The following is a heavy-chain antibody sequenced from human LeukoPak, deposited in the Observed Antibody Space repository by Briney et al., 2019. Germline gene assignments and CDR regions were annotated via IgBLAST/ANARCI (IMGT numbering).Heavy chain of an antibody. CDR1: GFTLSSSA. D-gene: IGHD4-17*01. V-gene: IGHV3-30*04. CDR2: ISYDGRNK. J-gene: IGHJ3*02. Sequence: GGSLRLSCAASGFTLSSSAMSWVRQAPGKNVEWVAAISYDGRNKNYADSVKGRFTISRDNSKNTMYLQMNSLKPEDTAVYYCARVTTVRPDAFDIWGQGTMVTVCS. CDR3: ARVTTVRPDAFDI.